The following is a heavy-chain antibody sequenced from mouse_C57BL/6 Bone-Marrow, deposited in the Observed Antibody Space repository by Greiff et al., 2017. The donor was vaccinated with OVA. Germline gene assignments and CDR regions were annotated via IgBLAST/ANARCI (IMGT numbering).Heavy chain of an antibody. CDR1: GYTFTSYW. V-gene: IGHV1-50*01. J-gene: IGHJ2*01. Sequence: VQLQQSGAELVKPGASVKLSCKASGYTFTSYWMQWVKQRPGQGLEWIGEIDPSDSYTNYNQKFKGKATLTVDTSSSTAYMQLSSLTSEDSAVYYCAMITTVYFDYWGQGTTLTVSS. CDR2: IDPSDSYT. D-gene: IGHD1-1*01. CDR3: AMITTVYFDY.